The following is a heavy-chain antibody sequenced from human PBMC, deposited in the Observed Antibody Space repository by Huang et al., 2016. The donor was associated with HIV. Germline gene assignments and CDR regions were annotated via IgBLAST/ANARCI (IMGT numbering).Heavy chain of an antibody. J-gene: IGHJ6*03. Sequence: QITLKESGPTVIKPTQTLTLTCSFSGFSLNHKGVGVGWIRQPPGKALEWLVLIYWDDGKRFTPTLKNRITITKDTSKNQVVFTRTNLDPMDTGTYYCAHIGRLGNYYMDVWGNGTTVTVSS. CDR2: IYWDDGK. V-gene: IGHV2-5*02. CDR3: AHIGRLGNYYMDV. D-gene: IGHD7-27*01. CDR1: GFSLNHKGVG.